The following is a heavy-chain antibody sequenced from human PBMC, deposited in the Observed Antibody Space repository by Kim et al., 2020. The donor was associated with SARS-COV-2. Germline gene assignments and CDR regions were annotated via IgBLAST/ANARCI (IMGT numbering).Heavy chain of an antibody. CDR3: AKGAGGP. D-gene: IGHD6-13*01. V-gene: IGHV3-21*01. Sequence: TGNSRYYADSVKGRFTISRDNAQNSLFLQINSLRAEDTAVYYCAKGAGGPWGQGTLVTVSS. CDR2: TGNSR. J-gene: IGHJ5*02.